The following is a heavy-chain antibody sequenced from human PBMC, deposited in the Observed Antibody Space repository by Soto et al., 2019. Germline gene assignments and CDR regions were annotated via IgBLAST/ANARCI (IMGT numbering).Heavy chain of an antibody. D-gene: IGHD4-17*01. J-gene: IGHJ4*02. CDR2: MKSTTEGTTT. CDR3: TTAYD. Sequence: GGSLRLSCAASGLTVSNARANWVRQAPRKGLEWVGRMKSTTEGTTTDYSAPVMGRFTISRDDSKNTLYLQMNSLRTEDTGVYYCTTAYDWGQGTLVTVSS. CDR1: GLTVSNAR. V-gene: IGHV3-15*07.